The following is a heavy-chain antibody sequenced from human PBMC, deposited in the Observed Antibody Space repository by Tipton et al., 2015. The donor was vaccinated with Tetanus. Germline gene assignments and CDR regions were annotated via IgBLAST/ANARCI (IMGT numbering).Heavy chain of an antibody. D-gene: IGHD2-15*01. Sequence: SLRLSCAASGFRFSYSGMHWVRQAPGKGLEWVAVIPFDGRNERYADSVKGRFIISRDNSKNTLYLQMNRLRPEDTAVYYCAKEFQRARIRFFDSWGQGSQVTASS. J-gene: IGHJ4*02. V-gene: IGHV3-30*18. CDR1: GFRFSYSG. CDR3: AKEFQRARIRFFDS. CDR2: IPFDGRNE.